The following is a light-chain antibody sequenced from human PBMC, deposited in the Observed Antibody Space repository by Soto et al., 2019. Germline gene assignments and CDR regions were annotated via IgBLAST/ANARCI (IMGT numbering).Light chain of an antibody. CDR2: DVS. CDR1: SSDVGGYNY. J-gene: IGLJ2*01. V-gene: IGLV2-14*01. Sequence: QSALTQPASVSGSPGQSITISCTGTSSDVGGYNYVSWYQQHPGKAPKLMIYDVSNRPSGVSNRFSGSKSGNTASLTSSGLQAEDEAEYYCSSYTSSSTLVFGGGTKLTVL. CDR3: SSYTSSSTLV.